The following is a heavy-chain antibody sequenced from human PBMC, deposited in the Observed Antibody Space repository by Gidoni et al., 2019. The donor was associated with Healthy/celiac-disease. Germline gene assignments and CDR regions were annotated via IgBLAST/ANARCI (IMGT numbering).Heavy chain of an antibody. CDR2: ISYDGSNK. D-gene: IGHD1-7*01. V-gene: IGHV3-30*18. CDR1: GFTFTRYG. J-gene: IGHJ3*02. CDR3: AKDADLELHAEHAFDI. Sequence: QVQLVASGGGVVQPGRSLSLSCAASGFTFTRYGMHWVRQAPGKGLEWVAVISYDGSNKYYADSVKGRFTISRDNSKNTLYLQMNSLRAEDTAVYYCAKDADLELHAEHAFDIWGQGTMVTVSS.